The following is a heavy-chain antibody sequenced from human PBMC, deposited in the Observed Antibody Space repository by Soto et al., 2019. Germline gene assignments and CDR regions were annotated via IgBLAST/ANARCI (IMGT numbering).Heavy chain of an antibody. J-gene: IGHJ4*02. Sequence: EVQLVESGGGLVQPGGSLRLSCAASGLIFRNYWMHWVRQVPGKGLVWVSRINTDGSVTTYADSVKGRFTISRDTAKKTLYLHMKGLSVEATAVCYWAGWGGGDGDYALFDYWGQGTLVTVSS. D-gene: IGHD4-17*01. CDR3: AGWGGGDGDYALFDY. CDR2: INTDGSVT. V-gene: IGHV3-74*03. CDR1: GLIFRNYW.